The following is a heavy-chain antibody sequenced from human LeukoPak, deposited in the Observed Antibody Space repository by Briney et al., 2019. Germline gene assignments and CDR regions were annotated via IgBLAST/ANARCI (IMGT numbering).Heavy chain of an antibody. D-gene: IGHD3-22*01. J-gene: IGHJ4*02. CDR1: CGSFSGSY. CDR2: INHTGST. Sequence: SETLSLTCAVYCGSFSGSYWGWTRQPPGKGREWIGEINHTGSTNYTPSLKSRVTISVDTSKNQFSLKLSSLTAADTAVYYCARGRRYYYDSSGYFDYWGQGTLVTVSS. CDR3: ARGRRYYYDSSGYFDY. V-gene: IGHV4-34*01.